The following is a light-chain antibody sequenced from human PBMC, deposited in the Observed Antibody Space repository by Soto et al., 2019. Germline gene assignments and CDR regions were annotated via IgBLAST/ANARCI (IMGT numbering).Light chain of an antibody. CDR1: SSDVGGYSY. J-gene: IGLJ1*01. V-gene: IGLV2-14*01. Sequence: QSALTQPASVSGSPGQSIAISCTGTSSDVGGYSYVSWYQQQPGKAPKLVISDVSNRPSGVSDRFSGSKSGNTASLTISGLQTEDEADYYCASYTTSSTYVFGTGTKVPS. CDR2: DVS. CDR3: ASYTTSSTYV.